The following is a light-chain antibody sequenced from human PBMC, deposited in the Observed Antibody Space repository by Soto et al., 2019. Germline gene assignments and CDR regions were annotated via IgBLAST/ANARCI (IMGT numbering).Light chain of an antibody. CDR3: QQYGSTPLT. V-gene: IGKV3-20*01. Sequence: VMTLSNATQSVAPGERAALSGRASQSVSRNYVAWYQQKPGQAPRLLIYGASSRASGIPDRFSGSGSGADFTLSITRLEPEDFALYYCQQYGSTPLTFGGGTKVDIK. J-gene: IGKJ4*01. CDR1: QSVSRNY. CDR2: GAS.